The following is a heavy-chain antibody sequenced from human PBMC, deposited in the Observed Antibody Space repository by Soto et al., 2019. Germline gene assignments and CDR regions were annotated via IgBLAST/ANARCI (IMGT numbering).Heavy chain of an antibody. V-gene: IGHV3-23*01. J-gene: IGHJ4*02. CDR3: AKVWAGYSYGYGYYFDY. Sequence: EVQLLESGGGLVQPGGSLRLSCAASGFTFSSYAMSWVRQAPGKGLEWVSAISGSGGSTYYADSVKGRFTISRDNSKNTLDLQMNSLRAEDTAVYYCAKVWAGYSYGYGYYFDYWGQGTLVTVSS. CDR1: GFTFSSYA. D-gene: IGHD5-18*01. CDR2: ISGSGGST.